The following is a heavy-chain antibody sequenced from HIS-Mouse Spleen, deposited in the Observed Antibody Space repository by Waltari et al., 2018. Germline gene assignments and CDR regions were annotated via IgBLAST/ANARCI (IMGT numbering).Heavy chain of an antibody. CDR3: AREIPYSSSWYDWYFDL. CDR2: MYYSGRP. J-gene: IGHJ2*01. CDR1: GGSISSSSYY. D-gene: IGHD6-13*01. V-gene: IGHV4-39*07. Sequence: QLQLQESGPGLVKPSETLSLTCTVSGGSISSSSYYWGWIRQPPGKGLEWIGCMYYSGRPYNDPSLHSRVTISVDTSKNQFSLKLSSVTAADTAVYYCAREIPYSSSWYDWYFDLWGRGTLVTVSS.